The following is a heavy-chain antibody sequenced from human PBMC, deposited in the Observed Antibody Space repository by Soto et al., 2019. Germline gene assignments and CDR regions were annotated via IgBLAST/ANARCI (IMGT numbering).Heavy chain of an antibody. D-gene: IGHD2-8*01. J-gene: IGHJ6*02. Sequence: SVKVSCKASGYSFTDYHIHWVRQAPGQGLEWLGRINPKSGGTSTAQKFQGWVTMTRDRSISTVYMELTRLRSDDTAVYFCARGHSTDCSNGVCSFFYNQEMDVWGQGTTVTVSS. CDR3: ARGHSTDCSNGVCSFFYNQEMDV. CDR2: INPKSGGT. CDR1: GYSFTDYH. V-gene: IGHV1-2*04.